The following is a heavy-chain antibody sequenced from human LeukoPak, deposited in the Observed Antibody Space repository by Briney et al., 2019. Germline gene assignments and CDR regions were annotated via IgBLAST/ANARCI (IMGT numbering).Heavy chain of an antibody. CDR1: GFTFSNAW. CDR3: ARYRGASGYHFDY. J-gene: IGHJ4*02. Sequence: PGGSLRLSCAASGFTFSNAWMSWVRQPPGKGLEWIGEIYRSGSTNYNPSLKSRVTISVDKSKNQFSLKLSSVTAADTAMYYCARYRGASGYHFDYWGQGTLVTVSS. CDR2: IYRSGST. D-gene: IGHD5-12*01. V-gene: IGHV4-4*02.